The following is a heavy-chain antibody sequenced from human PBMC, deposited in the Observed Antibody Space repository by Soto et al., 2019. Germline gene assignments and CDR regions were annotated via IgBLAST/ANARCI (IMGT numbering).Heavy chain of an antibody. J-gene: IGHJ6*02. V-gene: IGHV3-23*01. CDR1: GFTFSSYA. D-gene: IGHD3-10*01. Sequence: GGSLRLSCAASGFTFSSYAMSWVRQAPGKGLEWVSAISGSGGSTYYADSVKGRFTISRDNSKNTLYLQMNSLRAEDTAVYYCAKDMGVYGGVEELSRRDYYYYYGMDVWGQGTTVTVSS. CDR3: AKDMGVYGGVEELSRRDYYYYYGMDV. CDR2: ISGSGGST.